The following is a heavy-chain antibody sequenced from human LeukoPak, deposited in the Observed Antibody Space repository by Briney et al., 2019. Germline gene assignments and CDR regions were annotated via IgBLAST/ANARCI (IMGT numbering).Heavy chain of an antibody. D-gene: IGHD5-18*01. CDR2: ISSSSSTI. Sequence: GGSLRLSWAASGFTFSSYTMTWVRQAPGKGLGWVSYISSSSSTIYYADSVKGRFTISRDNAKNSLYLQMNSLRAEDTAVYYCARDAGYSYGFYWGQGTLVTVSS. CDR3: ARDAGYSYGFY. J-gene: IGHJ4*02. CDR1: GFTFSSYT. V-gene: IGHV3-48*01.